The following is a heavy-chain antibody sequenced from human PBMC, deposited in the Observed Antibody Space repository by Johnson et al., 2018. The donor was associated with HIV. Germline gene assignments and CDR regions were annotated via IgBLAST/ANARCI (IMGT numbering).Heavy chain of an antibody. CDR2: IYSGGST. Sequence: VQLVESGGGLIQPGGSLRLSCAASGFTVSSNYMSWVRQAPGKGLEWVSVIYSGGSTYYADSVKGRFTISRDNSKNTLYLQMNSLRAEETAVYYCARDYDSSGGLAFDIWGQGTMVTVSS. CDR1: GFTVSSNY. CDR3: ARDYDSSGGLAFDI. V-gene: IGHV3-53*01. D-gene: IGHD3-22*01. J-gene: IGHJ3*02.